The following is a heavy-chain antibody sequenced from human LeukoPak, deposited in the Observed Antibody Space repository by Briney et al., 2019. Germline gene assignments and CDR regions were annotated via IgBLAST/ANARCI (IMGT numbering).Heavy chain of an antibody. Sequence: GGSLRLSCAASGFTFSSYGMHWVRQAPGKGLEWVAFIRYDGSNKYYAASVKGRFTISRDNSKNTLNLQMNSLRAEDTAVYYCARGHRVMGGIRWFDPWGQGTLVTVSS. CDR2: IRYDGSNK. CDR1: GFTFSSYG. J-gene: IGHJ5*02. D-gene: IGHD3-10*01. CDR3: ARGHRVMGGIRWFDP. V-gene: IGHV3-30*02.